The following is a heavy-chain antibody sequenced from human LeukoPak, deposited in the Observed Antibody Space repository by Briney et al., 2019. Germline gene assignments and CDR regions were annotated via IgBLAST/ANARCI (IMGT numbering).Heavy chain of an antibody. V-gene: IGHV4-59*01. CDR3: ARGSRENYYDSSGYLDY. Sequence: SETLSLTCTVSGGSISSYYWSWIRQPPGKGLEWIGYIHYSGSTNYNPSLKSRVTISVDTSKNQFSLKLSSVTAADTAVYYCARGSRENYYDSSGYLDYWGQGTLVTVSS. D-gene: IGHD3-22*01. J-gene: IGHJ4*02. CDR1: GGSISSYY. CDR2: IHYSGST.